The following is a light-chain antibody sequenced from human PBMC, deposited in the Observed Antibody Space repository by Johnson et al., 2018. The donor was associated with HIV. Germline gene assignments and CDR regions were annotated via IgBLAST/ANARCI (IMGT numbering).Light chain of an antibody. CDR2: DNN. V-gene: IGLV1-51*01. Sequence: QSILTQPPSVSAAPGQKVTISCSGSSSNIGNNYVSWYQQLPGTAPKLLIYDNNKRPSGIPDRFSGSKSGTSATLGITGLQTGDEADYYCGTVDSSLSAEVFGTGTKVTVL. CDR3: GTVDSSLSAEV. CDR1: SSNIGNNY. J-gene: IGLJ1*01.